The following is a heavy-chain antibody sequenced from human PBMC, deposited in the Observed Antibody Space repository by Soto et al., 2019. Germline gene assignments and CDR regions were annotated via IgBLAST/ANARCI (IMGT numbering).Heavy chain of an antibody. V-gene: IGHV1-3*01. J-gene: IGHJ6*02. CDR1: GYTFTSYA. Sequence: QVQLVQSGAEVKKPGASVKVSCKASGYTFTSYAMHWVRQAPGQRLEWMGWINAGNGNTKYSQKFQGRVTITRDTPPSSAXXELSSLRSEDTAVYYCASSYSNYALIDYYYYGMDVWGQGTTVTVSS. CDR3: ASSYSNYALIDYYYYGMDV. D-gene: IGHD4-4*01. CDR2: INAGNGNT.